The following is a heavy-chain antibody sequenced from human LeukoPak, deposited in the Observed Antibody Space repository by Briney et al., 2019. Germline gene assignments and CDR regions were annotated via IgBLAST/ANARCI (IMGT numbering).Heavy chain of an antibody. D-gene: IGHD2-15*01. V-gene: IGHV4-34*01. J-gene: IGHJ5*02. CDR1: GGSFSGYY. CDR3: ARGGRYCSGGSCYVINWFDP. CDR2: INHSGST. Sequence: SSETLSLTCAVYGGSFSGYYWSWIRQPPGKGLEWIGEINHSGSTNYNPSLKSRVTTSVDTSKNQFSLKLSSVTAADTAVYYCARGGRYCSGGSCYVINWFDPWGQGTLVTVSS.